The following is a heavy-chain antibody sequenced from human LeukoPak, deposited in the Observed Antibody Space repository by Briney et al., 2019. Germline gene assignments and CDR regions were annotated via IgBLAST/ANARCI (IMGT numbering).Heavy chain of an antibody. CDR2: ISWNSGSI. Sequence: GGSLRLSCAASGFTFDDYAMHWVRQAPGKGLEWVSGISWNSGSIGYADSVKGRFTISRDNAKNSLYLQMNSLRAEDTALYYCAKGDSYDSSDIPYYFDYWGQGTLVTVSS. CDR1: GFTFDDYA. V-gene: IGHV3-9*01. D-gene: IGHD3-22*01. CDR3: AKGDSYDSSDIPYYFDY. J-gene: IGHJ4*02.